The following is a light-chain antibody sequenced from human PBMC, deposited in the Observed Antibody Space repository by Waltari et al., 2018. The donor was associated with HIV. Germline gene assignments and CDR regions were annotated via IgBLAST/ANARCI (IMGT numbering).Light chain of an antibody. CDR1: NSTIGNNY. CDR2: DNN. CDR3: GSWDSSLSGVV. V-gene: IGLV1-51*01. J-gene: IGLJ2*01. Sequence: QSVLTQPPSVSAAPGQKVTISCSGSNSTIGNNYVSWYQQLPGTAPKLLIYDNNKRPSGIPDRFSGSKSGTSATLGITGLQTGDEADYYCGSWDSSLSGVVFGGGTELTVL.